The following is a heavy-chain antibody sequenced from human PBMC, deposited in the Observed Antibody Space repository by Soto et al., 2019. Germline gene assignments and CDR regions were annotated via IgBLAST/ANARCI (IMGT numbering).Heavy chain of an antibody. J-gene: IGHJ5*02. D-gene: IGHD3-16*01. CDR2: MKYDGSIT. V-gene: IGHV3-74*03. CDR3: SRGGKGGYWFDP. Sequence: EEQLVQSGGGLVQPGGSLRLSCVGSGFTFSSYWMHWVRQVPGKGLGWVARMKYDGSITKYADSVRGRFTISRDNAKNTVYLQVRSRRPEDTAVYYCSRGGKGGYWFDPWGQGTLVTVSS. CDR1: GFTFSSYW.